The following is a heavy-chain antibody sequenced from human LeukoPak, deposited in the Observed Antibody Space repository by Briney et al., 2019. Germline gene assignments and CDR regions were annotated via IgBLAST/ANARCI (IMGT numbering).Heavy chain of an antibody. CDR2: IRSKAYGGTT. J-gene: IGHJ6*03. V-gene: IGHV3-49*02. Sequence: WIRQPPGKGLEWVGFIRSKAYGGTTEYAASVKGRFTISRDDSKSIAYLQMNSLKTEDTAVYYCTRERLGHYYYYYMDVWGKGTTVTVSS. CDR3: TRERLGHYYYYYMDV. D-gene: IGHD3-9*01.